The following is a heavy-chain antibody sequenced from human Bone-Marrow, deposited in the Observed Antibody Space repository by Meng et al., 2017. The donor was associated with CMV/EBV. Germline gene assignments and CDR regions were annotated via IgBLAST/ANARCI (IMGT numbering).Heavy chain of an antibody. CDR2: ISWNSGSI. Sequence: SLKISCAASGFTFDDYAMHWVRQAPGKGLEWVSGISWNSGSIGYADSVKGRFTISRDNAKNSLYLQMNSLRAEDTAVYYCARIVAAGRGGLYFDIWGRGTLVTVSS. J-gene: IGHJ2*01. V-gene: IGHV3-9*01. D-gene: IGHD6-13*01. CDR3: ARIVAAGRGGLYFDI. CDR1: GFTFDDYA.